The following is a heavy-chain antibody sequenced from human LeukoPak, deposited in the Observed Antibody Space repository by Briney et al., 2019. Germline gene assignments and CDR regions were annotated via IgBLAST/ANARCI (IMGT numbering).Heavy chain of an antibody. V-gene: IGHV3-53*01. CDR3: ESGEVGVRKFYSDPFHY. Sequence: GGSLRLSCAASGFTVSSNYMSWVRQAPGKGLEWVSIIYSAGSTYYADSVRGRFTISRDSSKSTVCLQMNSLRVEDTAVYYCESGEVGVRKFYSDPFHYWGQGTLVTVSP. CDR2: IYSAGST. J-gene: IGHJ4*02. D-gene: IGHD2-15*01. CDR1: GFTVSSNY.